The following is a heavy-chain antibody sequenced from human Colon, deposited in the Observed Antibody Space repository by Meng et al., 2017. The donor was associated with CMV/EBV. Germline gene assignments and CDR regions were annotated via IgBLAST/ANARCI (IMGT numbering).Heavy chain of an antibody. Sequence: GESLKISCAGSGFTFNDAHMDWVRQAPGKGLEWVGRSRYKAESYITDYAASVKGRFTVSRDDSKNSLYLQMNSLKVEDTAVYYCTRGYSGVAIYAFDIWGQGTKVTVSS. CDR1: GFTFNDAH. D-gene: IGHD6-25*01. V-gene: IGHV3-72*01. CDR2: SRYKAESYIT. J-gene: IGHJ3*02. CDR3: TRGYSGVAIYAFDI.